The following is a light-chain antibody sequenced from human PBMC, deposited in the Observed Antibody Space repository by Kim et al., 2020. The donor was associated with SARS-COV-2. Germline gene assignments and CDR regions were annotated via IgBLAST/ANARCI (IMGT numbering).Light chain of an antibody. Sequence: LTQPHSVSESPGKTVTISCTRSSGSIASNYVQWYQQRPGSSPTTVIYEDNQRPSGVPDRFSGSIDSSSNSASLTISGRKTEDEADYYCQSYDSSRVFGGGTQLTVL. V-gene: IGLV6-57*01. J-gene: IGLJ3*02. CDR3: QSYDSSRV. CDR2: EDN. CDR1: SGSIASNY.